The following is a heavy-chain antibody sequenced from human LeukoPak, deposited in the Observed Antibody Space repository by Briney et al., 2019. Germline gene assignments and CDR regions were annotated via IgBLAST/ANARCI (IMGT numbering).Heavy chain of an antibody. V-gene: IGHV4-34*01. CDR3: ARGSYYDSSGYPSDAFDI. Sequence: PSETLSLTCAVYGGSFSGYYWSWIRQPPGKGLEWIGEINHSGSTNYDPSLKSRVTISVDTSKNQFSLRLSSVTAADTAVYYCARGSYYDSSGYPSDAFDIWGQGTMVTVSS. D-gene: IGHD3-22*01. CDR1: GGSFSGYY. J-gene: IGHJ3*02. CDR2: INHSGST.